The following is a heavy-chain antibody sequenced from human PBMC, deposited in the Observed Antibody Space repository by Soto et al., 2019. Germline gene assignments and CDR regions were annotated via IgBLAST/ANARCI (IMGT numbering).Heavy chain of an antibody. J-gene: IGHJ4*02. V-gene: IGHV3-21*01. CDR1: GFTFSSYS. D-gene: IGHD5-12*01. CDR3: AREMRWLQFPDY. Sequence: EVQLVESGGGLVKPGGSLRLSCAASGFTFSSYSMNWVRQAPGKGLEWVSSISSSSSYIYYADSVKGRFTISRDNAKNSLYLQMNSLRAEDTAVYYCAREMRWLQFPDYWGQGTLVTVSS. CDR2: ISSSSSYI.